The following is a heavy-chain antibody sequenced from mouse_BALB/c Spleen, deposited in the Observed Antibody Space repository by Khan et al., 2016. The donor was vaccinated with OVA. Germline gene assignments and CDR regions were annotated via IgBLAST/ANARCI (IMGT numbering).Heavy chain of an antibody. D-gene: IGHD2-1*01. CDR3: ARSPYGNFAY. J-gene: IGHJ3*01. CDR2: ISSDGDYT. V-gene: IGHV5-9-3*01. Sequence: EVQLQESGGGLVKPGGSLKLSCAASGFTFSTYAMSWVRQTPEKRLEWVATISSDGDYTYYPDNVTGRFTISGDNAKNTLYLQMSSLRSEDTAMYYCARSPYGNFAYWGQGTLVTVSA. CDR1: GFTFSTYA.